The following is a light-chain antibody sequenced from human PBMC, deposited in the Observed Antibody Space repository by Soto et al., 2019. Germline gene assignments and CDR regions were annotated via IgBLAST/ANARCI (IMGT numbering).Light chain of an antibody. CDR1: QSLMHSRGYFF. CDR2: LAY. Sequence: DIAMTQSPLSLPVTPGEAATISCRSSQSLMHSRGYFFLDWYVQKPGQSPQLLIFLAYNRASGVPDRFIGSVSGTDFTLRISRVEADDVGLYFCMQALKTPYTVGQGTQLEIK. V-gene: IGKV2-28*01. J-gene: IGKJ2*01. CDR3: MQALKTPYT.